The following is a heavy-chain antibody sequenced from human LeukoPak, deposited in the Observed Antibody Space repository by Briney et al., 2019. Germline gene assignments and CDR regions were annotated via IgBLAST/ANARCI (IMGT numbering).Heavy chain of an antibody. CDR2: IRSKAYGGTT. CDR3: TRRSSSWFFDY. D-gene: IGHD6-13*01. Sequence: KPGGSLRLSCTASGFTFGDYAMSWFRQAPGKGLEWVGFIRSKAYGGTTGYAASVKGRFTISRDDSKSIAYLQMNSLKTEDTAVYYCTRRSSSWFFDYWGQGTLVTVSS. CDR1: GFTFGDYA. V-gene: IGHV3-49*05. J-gene: IGHJ4*02.